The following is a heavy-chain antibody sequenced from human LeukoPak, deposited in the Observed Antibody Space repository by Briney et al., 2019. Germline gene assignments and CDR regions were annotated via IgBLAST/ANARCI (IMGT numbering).Heavy chain of an antibody. CDR2: VSAYNGNT. J-gene: IGHJ4*02. V-gene: IGHV1-18*01. D-gene: IGHD3-10*01. CDR1: GYTFTSYG. CDR3: ARDLHVLLWFGSGY. Sequence: ASVKVSCKASGYTFTSYGISWVRQAPGQGLEWMGWVSAYNGNTNYAQKLQGRDTMTTDTSTSTAYMELRSLRSDDTAVYYCARDLHVLLWFGSGYWGQGTLVTVSS.